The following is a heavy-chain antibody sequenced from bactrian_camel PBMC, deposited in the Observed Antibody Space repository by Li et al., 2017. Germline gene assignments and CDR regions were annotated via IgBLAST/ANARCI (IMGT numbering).Heavy chain of an antibody. CDR3: VAESVHPCCHGEACFRY. D-gene: IGHD1*01. V-gene: IGHV3S40*01. CDR2: VGSRGTPT. J-gene: IGHJ4*01. CDR1: GFTFSGYG. Sequence: VQLVESGGGSVQAGGSLRLSCVGSGFTFSGYGMHWVRQAPGKGLEWVSTVGSRGTPTYYADSVKGRFTISRDKTTNILILEMNKLVPEDTGTYYCVAESVHPCCHGEACFRYWGQGTQVTVS.